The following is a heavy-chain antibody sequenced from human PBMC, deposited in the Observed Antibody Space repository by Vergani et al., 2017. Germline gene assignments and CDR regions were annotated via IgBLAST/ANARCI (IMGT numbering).Heavy chain of an antibody. D-gene: IGHD3-10*01. CDR3: AKDIGDDGSGFDY. V-gene: IGHV3-64*01. J-gene: IGHJ4*02. Sequence: EVQLVESGGGLVQPGGSLRLSCAASGFTFSSYAMSWVRQAPGKGLEYVSAISSNGGSTYYANSVKGRFTISRDNAKNSLYLQMNSLRAEDTALYYCAKDIGDDGSGFDYWGQGTLVTVSS. CDR2: ISSNGGST. CDR1: GFTFSSYA.